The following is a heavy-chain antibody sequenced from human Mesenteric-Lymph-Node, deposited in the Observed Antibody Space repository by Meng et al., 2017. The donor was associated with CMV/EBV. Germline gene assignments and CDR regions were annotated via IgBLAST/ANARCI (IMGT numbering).Heavy chain of an antibody. V-gene: IGHV3-11*04. Sequence: GGSLRLSCAASGFTFSDYYMTWIRQAPGKGLEWVSYISGRGSTIHYVDSVKGRFTVSRDNAKNSLYLQMNSLRAEDTAVYYCARNWNDDYYGMDLWGQGTTVTVSS. CDR2: ISGRGSTI. D-gene: IGHD1-1*01. CDR1: GFTFSDYY. J-gene: IGHJ6*02. CDR3: ARNWNDDYYGMDL.